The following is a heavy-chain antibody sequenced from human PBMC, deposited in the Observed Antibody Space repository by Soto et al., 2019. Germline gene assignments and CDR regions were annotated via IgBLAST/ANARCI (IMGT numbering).Heavy chain of an antibody. CDR2: INVHNVKT. Sequence: ASVKVYCKVSGYTFTNYGVTWMLQAPGQGLEWMGWINVHNVKTIYAQKFQGRVTMTRDTSTRTPNMDLSGLRDDDAATSYWARGVYGGAIRAGALPLCGKGTMATDPS. CDR3: ARGVYGGAIRAGALPL. CDR1: GYTFTNYG. J-gene: IGHJ6*04. V-gene: IGHV1-18*01. D-gene: IGHD3-3*01.